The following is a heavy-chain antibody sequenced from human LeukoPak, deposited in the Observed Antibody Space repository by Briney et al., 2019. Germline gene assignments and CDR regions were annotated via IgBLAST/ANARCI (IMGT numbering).Heavy chain of an antibody. J-gene: IGHJ4*02. V-gene: IGHV1-3*01. CDR1: GYTFTSYA. CDR2: INAGNGNT. D-gene: IGHD2-2*02. Sequence: ASVKVSCKASGYTFTSYAMHWVRQAPGQRLEWMGWINAGNGNTKYSQKFQGRVTITRDTSASTDYMELSSLRSEDTAVYYCARPKYQLLYCFGYWGQGTLVTVSS. CDR3: ARPKYQLLYCFGY.